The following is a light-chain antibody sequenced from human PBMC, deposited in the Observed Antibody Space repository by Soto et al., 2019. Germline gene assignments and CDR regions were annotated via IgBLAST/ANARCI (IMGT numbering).Light chain of an antibody. Sequence: ETVLTQSPGTLSLSPGERATLSCRASQSVRSNYLAWYQQKPGQAPRLLIYGASTRATGITDRFSGSGSGTDFTLTISRLEPEDFAVYYCQQYGNSPPSTFGQGTKLDIK. CDR2: GAS. CDR3: QQYGNSPPST. J-gene: IGKJ2*01. V-gene: IGKV3-20*01. CDR1: QSVRSNY.